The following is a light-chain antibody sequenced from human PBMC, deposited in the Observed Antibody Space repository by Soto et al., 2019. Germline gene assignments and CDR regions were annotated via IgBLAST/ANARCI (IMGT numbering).Light chain of an antibody. CDR1: TGAVTSGHY. V-gene: IGLV7-46*01. Sequence: QAVVTQEPSLTVSPGGTVTLTCGSSTGAVTSGHYPYWFQQKPGQAPRTLIYDTSNKHSWTPARFSGSLLGGKAALTLSGAQPEDEAEYYYLLSYSGAAWVFGGGTKLTVL. CDR2: DTS. CDR3: LLSYSGAAWV. J-gene: IGLJ3*02.